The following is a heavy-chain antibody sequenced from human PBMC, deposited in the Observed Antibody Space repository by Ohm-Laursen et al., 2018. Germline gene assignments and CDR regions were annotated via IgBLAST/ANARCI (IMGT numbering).Heavy chain of an antibody. V-gene: IGHV2-5*02. J-gene: IGHJ4*02. Sequence: TQTLTLTCSFSGFSLRANGEGVGWIRQPPGKALEWLALIYWDDDKRYSPSLKSRLTITKDTSKNQVVLTVTNMDPVDTATYYCARIRRYSSSWFYFDYWGQGTLVTVSS. CDR1: GFSLRANGEG. D-gene: IGHD6-13*01. CDR2: IYWDDDK. CDR3: ARIRRYSSSWFYFDY.